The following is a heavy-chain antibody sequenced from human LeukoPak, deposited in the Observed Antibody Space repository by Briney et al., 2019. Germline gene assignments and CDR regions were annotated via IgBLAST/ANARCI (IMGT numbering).Heavy chain of an antibody. J-gene: IGHJ4*02. V-gene: IGHV3-30*02. D-gene: IGHD5-24*01. CDR1: GFTFSNYG. Sequence: RSGGSLRLSCAASGFTFSNYGMHWVRQAPGKGLEWVAFIRYDGSNKDYADSVKGRFTISRDNSKNTLYLQMNSLRAEDTAVYYCATDGYNYSDYWGQGTLVTVSS. CDR2: IRYDGSNK. CDR3: ATDGYNYSDY.